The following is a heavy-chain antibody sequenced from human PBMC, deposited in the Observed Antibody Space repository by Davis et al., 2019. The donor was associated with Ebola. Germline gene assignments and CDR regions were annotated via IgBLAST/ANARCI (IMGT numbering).Heavy chain of an antibody. V-gene: IGHV3-11*06. CDR1: GFTFSNYD. Sequence: GESLKISCAASGFTFSNYDMHWVRQAPGKGLEWVSCISSSSLYTNYADSVKGRFTISRDNAKNSLYLQMNSLRADDTAMYYCDPGGSNWIEYWGQGTLVTVSS. D-gene: IGHD1-1*01. J-gene: IGHJ4*02. CDR2: ISSSSLYT. CDR3: DPGGSNWIEY.